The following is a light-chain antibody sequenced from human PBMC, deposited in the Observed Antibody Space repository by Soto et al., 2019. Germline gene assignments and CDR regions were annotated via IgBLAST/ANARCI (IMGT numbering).Light chain of an antibody. V-gene: IGLV2-14*01. CDR1: SSDVGGYDY. CDR2: EVS. Sequence: QSVLTQPASVSGSPGQSITISCTGTSSDVGGYDYVSWYQQHPGKAPKLMIYEVSNRPSGVSNRFSGSKYANTASLTISGLQTEDEADYYCSSYTGSSSLEVFGTGTKATAL. CDR3: SSYTGSSSLEV. J-gene: IGLJ1*01.